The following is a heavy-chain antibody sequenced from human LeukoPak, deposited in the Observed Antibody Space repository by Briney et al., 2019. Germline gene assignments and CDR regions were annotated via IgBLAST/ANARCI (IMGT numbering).Heavy chain of an antibody. V-gene: IGHV4-61*05. J-gene: IGHJ4*02. CDR2: IYYSGST. D-gene: IGHD6-19*01. CDR3: ARQGGAVAGRAVDY. Sequence: PSETLSLTCTVSGGSISSSSYYWSWIRQSPGKGLEWIGYIYYSGSTDYNPSLESRATISIDTSKNQLSLKLTSVTAADTAIYYCARQGGAVAGRAVDYWGQGTLVTVFS. CDR1: GGSISSSSYY.